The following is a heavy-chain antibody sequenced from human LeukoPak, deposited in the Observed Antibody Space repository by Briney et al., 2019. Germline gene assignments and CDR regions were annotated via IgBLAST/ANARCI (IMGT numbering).Heavy chain of an antibody. V-gene: IGHV1-2*02. D-gene: IGHD6-13*01. CDR1: GYTLTELS. CDR2: INSNSADT. Sequence: GASVKVSCKVSGYTLTELSMHWVRQAPGQGLEWMGWINSNSADTNYAQNFQGRVTMTRDTSISTAYMELSRLRSDDTALYYCARIGISARGTNFHHWGQGTLVTVSS. CDR3: ARIGISARGTNFHH. J-gene: IGHJ1*01.